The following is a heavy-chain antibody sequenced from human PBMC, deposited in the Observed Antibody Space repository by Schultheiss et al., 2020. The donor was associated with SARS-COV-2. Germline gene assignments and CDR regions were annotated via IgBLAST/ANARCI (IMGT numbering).Heavy chain of an antibody. Sequence: SETLSLTCTVSGGSISSGGYYWSWIRQHPGKGLEWIGEINHSGSTNYNPSLKSRVTISVDTSKNQFSLKLSSVTAADTAVYYCARTVGYYGSGSKSGGMDVWGQGTTVTVSS. CDR2: INHSGST. D-gene: IGHD3-10*01. J-gene: IGHJ6*02. V-gene: IGHV4-61*08. CDR1: GGSISSGGYY. CDR3: ARTVGYYGSGSKSGGMDV.